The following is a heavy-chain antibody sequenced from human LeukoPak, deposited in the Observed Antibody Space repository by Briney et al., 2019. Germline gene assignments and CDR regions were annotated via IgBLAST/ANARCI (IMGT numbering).Heavy chain of an antibody. J-gene: IGHJ4*02. CDR3: ARGGLYYDY. CDR2: ISSSGTTT. V-gene: IGHV3-48*03. D-gene: IGHD3-16*01. CDR1: GFTFSRYE. Sequence: PGGSLRLSCAASGFTFSRYEVNWVRQAPGKGLEWVSYISSSGTTTYYADSVKGRFTFSRDNANNSLYLQMNSLRGEDTALYYCARGGLYYDYWGQGTLVTVSS.